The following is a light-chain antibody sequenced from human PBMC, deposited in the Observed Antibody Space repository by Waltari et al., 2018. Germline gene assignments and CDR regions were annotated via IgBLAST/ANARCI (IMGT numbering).Light chain of an antibody. Sequence: EIVLTQSPATLSLSPGERATLSCRASLSGYSHLVWYQQKPGPAPRRIIYDASTRATGIPARFTGSGSGTDFTLTISSLDPEDFGVYYCQQGSNMPLTFGGGTKVEIK. J-gene: IGKJ4*01. V-gene: IGKV3-11*01. CDR2: DAS. CDR1: LSGYSH. CDR3: QQGSNMPLT.